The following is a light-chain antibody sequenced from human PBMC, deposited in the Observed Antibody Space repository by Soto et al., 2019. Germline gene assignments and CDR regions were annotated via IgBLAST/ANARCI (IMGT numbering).Light chain of an antibody. V-gene: IGLV1-40*01. Sequence: SVLTQPHSVSGAPGSTVIISCSGSSSNLGAPYDVKWLRQLPGTVPRLVISGNNNRPSGVPERFSGSKSRTSASLAITGLQAVDEADYYCQSYDSSLFGYVFGTGTKGTVL. CDR3: QSYDSSLFGYV. J-gene: IGLJ1*01. CDR2: GNN. CDR1: SSNLGAPYD.